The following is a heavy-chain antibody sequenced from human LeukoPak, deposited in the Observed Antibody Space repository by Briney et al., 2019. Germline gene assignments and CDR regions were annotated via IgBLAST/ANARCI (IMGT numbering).Heavy chain of an antibody. V-gene: IGHV3-74*03. CDR2: IGSDGGST. Sequence: PGGSLRLSCTASGFTFRRYWMKWVRQAPGKGLVWVSRIGSDGGSTTYADSVKGRFTISRDNAKNTLYLQMTSLRAEDTAVYYCTRGGSGNFYYWGQGTLVTVSS. J-gene: IGHJ4*02. D-gene: IGHD1-26*01. CDR1: GFTFRRYW. CDR3: TRGGSGNFYY.